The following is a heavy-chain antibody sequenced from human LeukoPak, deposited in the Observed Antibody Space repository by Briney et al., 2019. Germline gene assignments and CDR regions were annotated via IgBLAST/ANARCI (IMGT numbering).Heavy chain of an antibody. D-gene: IGHD1-26*01. CDR2: INPNSGGT. CDR3: ARDRGSYADY. Sequence: ASVTVSCKASGYTFTGYYMHWVRQAPGQGLEWMGWINPNSGGTNYAQKFQGRVTMTRDTSISTAFMELSRLTSDDTAVYYCARDRGSYADYWGQGTLVTVSS. J-gene: IGHJ4*02. V-gene: IGHV1-2*02. CDR1: GYTFTGYY.